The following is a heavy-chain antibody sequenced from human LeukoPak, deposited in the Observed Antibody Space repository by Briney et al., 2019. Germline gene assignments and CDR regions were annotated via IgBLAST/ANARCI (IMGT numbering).Heavy chain of an antibody. CDR3: AKDATAAGTFDY. D-gene: IGHD6-13*01. CDR2: ISGSGGST. J-gene: IGHJ4*02. CDR1: GFTFSSYS. V-gene: IGHV3-23*01. Sequence: GGSLRLSCAASGFTFSSYSMNWVRQAPGKGLEWVSAISGSGGSTYYADSVKGRFTISRDNSKNTLYLLMNSLRADDTAVYYCAKDATAAGTFDYWGQGTLVTVSS.